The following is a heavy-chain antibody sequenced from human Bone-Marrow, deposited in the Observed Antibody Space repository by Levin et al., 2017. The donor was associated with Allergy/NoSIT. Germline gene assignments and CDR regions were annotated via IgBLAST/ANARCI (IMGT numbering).Heavy chain of an antibody. D-gene: IGHD1-26*01. CDR1: GGSINSGASY. Sequence: SETLSLTCTVSGGSINSGASYWSWIRQHPGKGLEWIGYVDHSGSVYYNPSLGSRVSISADTSRNQFFLRLTSVTAADTAVYYCSREGSTANWFDPWGPGTLVRVSS. CDR3: SREGSTANWFDP. J-gene: IGHJ5*02. V-gene: IGHV4-31*03. CDR2: VDHSGSV.